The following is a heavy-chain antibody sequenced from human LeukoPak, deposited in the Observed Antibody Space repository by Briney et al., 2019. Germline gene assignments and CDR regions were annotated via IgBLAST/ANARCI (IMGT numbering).Heavy chain of an antibody. CDR3: ARHRIQLWAAGGYYFDY. J-gene: IGHJ4*02. CDR2: IYYSGST. V-gene: IGHV4-39*01. D-gene: IGHD5-18*01. CDR1: GGSISSSSYY. Sequence: SETLSLTCTVSGGSISSSSYYWGWIRQPPGKGLEWIGSIYYSGSTYYNPSLKSRVTISVDTSKNQFSLKLSSVTAADTAVYYCARHRIQLWAAGGYYFDYWGQGTLVTVSS.